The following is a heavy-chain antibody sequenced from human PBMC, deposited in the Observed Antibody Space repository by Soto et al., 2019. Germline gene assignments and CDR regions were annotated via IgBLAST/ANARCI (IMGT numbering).Heavy chain of an antibody. CDR1: GGSISGSSYY. D-gene: IGHD5-12*01. CDR3: ARECTVATIGGGMDV. Sequence: QLQLQESGPGLMKPSETLSLTCTVSGGSISGSSYYWGWIRQPPGKGLEWIGSVYYNGNTYYDPSLKSRVTISVDTSRNQFSPKLSSVTAADTAVYYCARECTVATIGGGMDVWGQGTTVTVSS. CDR2: VYYNGNT. V-gene: IGHV4-39*02. J-gene: IGHJ6*02.